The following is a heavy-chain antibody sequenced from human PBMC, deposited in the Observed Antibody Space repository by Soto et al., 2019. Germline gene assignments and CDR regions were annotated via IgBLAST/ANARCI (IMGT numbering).Heavy chain of an antibody. CDR2: IIPIFGTA. J-gene: IGHJ4*02. CDR3: AGTRTTIFGVVITGPFDY. V-gene: IGHV1-69*13. CDR1: GGTFSSYA. Sequence: GVSVKVSCKASGGTFSSYAISWVRQAPGQGLEWMGGIIPIFGTANYAQKFQGRVTITADESTSTAYMELSSLRSEDTAVYYCAGTRTTIFGVVITGPFDYWGQGTLVTVPQ. D-gene: IGHD3-3*01.